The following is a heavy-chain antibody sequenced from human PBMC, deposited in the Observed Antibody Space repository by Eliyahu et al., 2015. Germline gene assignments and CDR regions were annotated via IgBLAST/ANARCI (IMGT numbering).Heavy chain of an antibody. CDR3: ARQVGTTTGWFDP. CDR1: SXXXTTRGYH. J-gene: IGHJ5*02. CDR2: IYYTGTT. V-gene: IGHV4-39*01. D-gene: IGHD1-26*01. Sequence: PLQESGPALVKPSETLSLTXXXXSXXXTTRGYHWAXVRXSPGKGLEXIATIYYTGTTYYKPSLRSRVSISMDTSKNQFSLNLMSVTAADTAVYYCARQVGTTTGWFDPWGQGTLVTVSS.